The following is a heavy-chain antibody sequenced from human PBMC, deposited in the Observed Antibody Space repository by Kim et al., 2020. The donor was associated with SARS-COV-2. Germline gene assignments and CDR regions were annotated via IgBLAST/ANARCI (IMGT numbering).Heavy chain of an antibody. Sequence: GGSLRLSCAASGFTLSSNGMHWVRQAPGKGLEWVAVVWNDGSKDYYGDSVKGRFTISRDIPKNTLYLKMNSLRVEDTAVYYCAREVGGNGDYVGWFDPWGQGTLVTVSS. V-gene: IGHV3-33*01. CDR2: VWNDGSKD. J-gene: IGHJ5*02. CDR3: AREVGGNGDYVGWFDP. CDR1: GFTLSSNG. D-gene: IGHD4-17*01.